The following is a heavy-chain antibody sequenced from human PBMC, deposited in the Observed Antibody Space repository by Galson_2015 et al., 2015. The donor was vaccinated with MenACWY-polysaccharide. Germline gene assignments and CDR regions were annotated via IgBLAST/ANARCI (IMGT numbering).Heavy chain of an antibody. Sequence: SLRLSCAASGFTFDDYAMHWVRQAPGKGLEWVSGISWNSGSIGYADSVKGRFTISRDNAKNSLYLQMNSLGAEDTALYYCAKSAAQGTVTHYYGMDVWGQGTTVTVSS. J-gene: IGHJ6*02. D-gene: IGHD4-17*01. CDR2: ISWNSGSI. CDR3: AKSAAQGTVTHYYGMDV. V-gene: IGHV3-9*01. CDR1: GFTFDDYA.